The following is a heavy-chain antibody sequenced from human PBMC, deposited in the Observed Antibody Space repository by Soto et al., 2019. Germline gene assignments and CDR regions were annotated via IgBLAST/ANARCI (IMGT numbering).Heavy chain of an antibody. CDR1: GFTFSSYA. D-gene: IGHD3-10*01. CDR3: AKDTLITMVRGNRGGYYFDY. J-gene: IGHJ4*02. CDR2: ISGSGGST. Sequence: GGSLRLPCAASGFTFSSYAMSWVRQAPGKGLEWVSAISGSGGSTYYADSVKGRFTISRDNSKNTLYLQMNSLRAEDTAVYYCAKDTLITMVRGNRGGYYFDYWGQGTLVTVSS. V-gene: IGHV3-23*01.